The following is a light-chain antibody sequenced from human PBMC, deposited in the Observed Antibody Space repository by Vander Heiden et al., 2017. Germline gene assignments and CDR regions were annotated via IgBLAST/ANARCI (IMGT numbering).Light chain of an antibody. CDR1: QSVSSSY. J-gene: IGKJ4*01. Sequence: EIVLTQSPGTLSLSPGERATLSCRASQSVSSSYLAWYQQKPGQAPRLLIYGASSRAPGIPDRFRGSGSGTDFTLTISRLEPEDFAVYYCQQDGSSDRTFGGGTKVEIK. V-gene: IGKV3-20*01. CDR3: QQDGSSDRT. CDR2: GAS.